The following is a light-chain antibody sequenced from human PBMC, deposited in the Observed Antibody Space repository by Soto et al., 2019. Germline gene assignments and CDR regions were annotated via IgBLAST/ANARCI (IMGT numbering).Light chain of an antibody. CDR1: QSVSRNY. Sequence: EVVLTQSPGTLSLSPGERATLACRASQSVSRNYLAWYQQRPGQAPRLLIFGASYRATGIPDRFSGSGSGTDFTLTISRMEPEDFAVYYCQHYGSSPPEFTFGPGTRVDSK. V-gene: IGKV3-20*01. J-gene: IGKJ3*01. CDR3: QHYGSSPPEFT. CDR2: GAS.